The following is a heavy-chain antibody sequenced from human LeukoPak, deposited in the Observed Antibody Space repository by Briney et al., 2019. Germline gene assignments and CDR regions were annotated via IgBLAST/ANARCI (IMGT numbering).Heavy chain of an antibody. CDR1: GFTFSDYY. D-gene: IGHD3-10*01. V-gene: IGHV3-11*04. J-gene: IGHJ5*02. CDR2: ISSSGSTI. Sequence: TGGSLRLSCAASGFTFSDYYMSWIRQAPGKGLEWVSYISSSGSTIYYADSVKGRFTISRDNAKNSLYLQMNSLRAEDTAVYYCARDNYELGERWFDPWGQGTLVTVSS. CDR3: ARDNYELGERWFDP.